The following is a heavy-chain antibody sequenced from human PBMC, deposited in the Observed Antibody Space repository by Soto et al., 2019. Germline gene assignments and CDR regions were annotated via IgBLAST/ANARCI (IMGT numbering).Heavy chain of an antibody. CDR2: IWYDGSNK. J-gene: IGHJ6*02. Sequence: GGSLRLSCAASGFTFGSYGMHWVRQAPGKGLEWVAVIWYDGSNKYYADSVKGRFTISRDNSKNTLYLQMNSLRAEDTAVYYCAREEWNGDYSYYYYYYGMDVWGQGTTVTVSS. V-gene: IGHV3-33*01. CDR1: GFTFGSYG. CDR3: AREEWNGDYSYYYYYYGMDV. D-gene: IGHD4-17*01.